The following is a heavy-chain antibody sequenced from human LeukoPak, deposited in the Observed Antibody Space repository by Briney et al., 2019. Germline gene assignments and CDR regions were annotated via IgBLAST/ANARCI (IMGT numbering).Heavy chain of an antibody. CDR1: GFTFSSYG. CDR3: SLGAMPSGLFDY. CDR2: ISYDGSNK. V-gene: IGHV3-30*03. J-gene: IGHJ4*02. Sequence: PGGSLRLSCAAFGFTFSSYGMHWVRQAPGKGLEWVAVISYDGSNKYYADSVKGRFTISRDNSKNTLYLQMNSLRAEDTAVYYCSLGAMPSGLFDYWGQGTLVTVSS. D-gene: IGHD2-2*01.